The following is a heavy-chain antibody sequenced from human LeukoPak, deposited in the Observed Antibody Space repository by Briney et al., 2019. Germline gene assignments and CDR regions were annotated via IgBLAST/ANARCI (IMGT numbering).Heavy chain of an antibody. CDR3: AREGRSGWHEFDY. V-gene: IGHV1-18*01. CDR2: ISAYDGTT. J-gene: IGHJ4*02. D-gene: IGHD6-19*01. Sequence: ASVKVSCKASGYTFTSYGISWVRQAPGEGLEWVSWISAYDGTTNYAQTLQGRVTMTTDTSKSTAYMELRRQRSDDKAVYYCAREGRSGWHEFDYWGQGTLVTVSS. CDR1: GYTFTSYG.